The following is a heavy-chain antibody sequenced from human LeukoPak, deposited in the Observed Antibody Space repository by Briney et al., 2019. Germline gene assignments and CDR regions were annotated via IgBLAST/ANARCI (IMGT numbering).Heavy chain of an antibody. CDR1: GGSISSYY. D-gene: IGHD3-10*01. CDR3: ARTRYYYNSRSYGAPYYFDY. V-gene: IGHV4-59*08. CDR2: IFYSGRT. Sequence: SETLSLTCSVSGGSISSYYWSWIRQPPGKGLEYIGYIFYSGRTNYNPSLKSRFTISVDTSKNQFSLKLSSVTAADTAVYYCARTRYYYNSRSYGAPYYFDYWGQGTLVTVSS. J-gene: IGHJ4*02.